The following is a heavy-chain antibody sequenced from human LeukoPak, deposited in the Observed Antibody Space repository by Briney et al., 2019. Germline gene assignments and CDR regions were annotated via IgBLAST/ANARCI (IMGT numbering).Heavy chain of an antibody. CDR3: ARGGSYLSAFDI. CDR1: GFTFDDYG. J-gene: IGHJ3*02. D-gene: IGHD1-26*01. CDR2: INWNGGST. Sequence: GGSLRLSCAASGFTFDDYGLSWVRQAPGKGLEWVSTINWNGGSTGYADSVKGRFTISRDNSKNTLYLQMNSLRAEDTAVYYCARGGSYLSAFDIWGQGTMVTVSS. V-gene: IGHV3-20*04.